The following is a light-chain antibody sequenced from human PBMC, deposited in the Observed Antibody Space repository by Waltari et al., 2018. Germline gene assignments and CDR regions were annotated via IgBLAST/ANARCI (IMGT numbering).Light chain of an antibody. CDR3: AAWDDSLSGRV. CDR2: RNY. Sequence: QSVLTQPPSASGTPGQRVTISCSGRSSNIGSNYVYWYRQLPGTAPKLLIYRNYQRPSGVPDRFSGSKSGTSASLAISGLRSEDEADYYCAAWDDSLSGRVFGGGTKLTVL. V-gene: IGLV1-47*01. CDR1: SSNIGSNY. J-gene: IGLJ3*02.